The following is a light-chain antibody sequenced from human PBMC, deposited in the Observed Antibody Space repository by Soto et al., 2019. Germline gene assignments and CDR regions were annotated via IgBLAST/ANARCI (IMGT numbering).Light chain of an antibody. CDR1: QSVSSSY. J-gene: IGKJ2*01. CDR3: QQYGSSPYT. Sequence: EIVLTQSPGTLSLSPGERATLSCSASQSVSSSYLAWYQQKPGQAPRLLIYGASSRATGIPDRFSGSGSGTDLTLSISRLEPADVEVYYCQQYGSSPYTFGQGTKLEIK. V-gene: IGKV3-20*01. CDR2: GAS.